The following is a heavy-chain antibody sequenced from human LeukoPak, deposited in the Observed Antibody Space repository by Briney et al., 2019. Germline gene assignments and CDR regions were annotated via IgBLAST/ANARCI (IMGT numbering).Heavy chain of an antibody. CDR3: ARNYYGSGSFYVHN. CDR2: IYHSGTT. V-gene: IGHV4-30-2*01. J-gene: IGHJ4*02. CDR1: GGSLSNGGYS. D-gene: IGHD3-10*01. Sequence: SQTLSLTCAVSGGSLSNGGYSWSWIRQPPGKGLEWIGLIYHSGTTHYNPSLKSRLTFSLDKSKNQFSLKLTSVTAADTALYYCARNYYGSGSFYVHNWGQGTLVTVSS.